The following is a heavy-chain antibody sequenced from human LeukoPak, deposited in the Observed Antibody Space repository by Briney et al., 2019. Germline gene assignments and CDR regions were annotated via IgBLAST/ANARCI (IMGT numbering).Heavy chain of an antibody. CDR2: ISGSGGST. J-gene: IGHJ1*01. CDR1: GFTFSSYA. V-gene: IGHV3-23*01. CDR3: ARDFTVETTAYFHN. D-gene: IGHD4-17*01. Sequence: GGSLRLSCAASGFTFSSYAISWVRQAPGKGLEWVSAISGSGGSTYYADSVKGRFTISRDNAKNALYLQMNTLRAEDTAVYYCARDFTVETTAYFHNWGQGTLVTVSS.